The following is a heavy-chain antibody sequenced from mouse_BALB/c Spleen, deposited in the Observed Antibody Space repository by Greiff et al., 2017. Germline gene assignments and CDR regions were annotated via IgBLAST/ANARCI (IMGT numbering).Heavy chain of an antibody. CDR3: ARDYYGSSYYFDY. CDR1: GFTFTDYY. J-gene: IGHJ2*01. Sequence: EVQLQQSGGGLVQPGGSLRLSCATSGFTFTDYYMSWVRQPPGKALEWLGFIRNKANGYTTEYSASVKGRFTISRDNSQSILYLQMNTLRAEDSATYYCARDYYGSSYYFDYWGQGTTLTVSS. CDR2: IRNKANGYTT. V-gene: IGHV7-3*02. D-gene: IGHD1-1*01.